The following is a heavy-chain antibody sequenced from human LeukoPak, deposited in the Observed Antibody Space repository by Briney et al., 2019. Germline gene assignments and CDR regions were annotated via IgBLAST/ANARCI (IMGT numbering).Heavy chain of an antibody. D-gene: IGHD2/OR15-2a*01. J-gene: IGHJ6*03. V-gene: IGHV4-34*01. Sequence: PSETLSLTCAVYGGSFSDYYWNWIRQPPGKGLEWIGEINHSGTTNYNPSLKSRVTISVDTSKDQFSLRLSSVTAADTAVYYCARGLRLPSRSTPAVPHVWGKGPTVTVS. CDR2: INHSGTT. CDR3: ARGLRLPSRSTPAVPHV. CDR1: GGSFSDYY.